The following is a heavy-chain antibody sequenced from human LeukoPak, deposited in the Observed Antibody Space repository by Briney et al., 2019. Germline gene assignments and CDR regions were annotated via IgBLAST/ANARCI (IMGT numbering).Heavy chain of an antibody. CDR2: IYYSGST. CDR1: GGSIRSYY. CDR3: AREDSSGYNY. D-gene: IGHD3-22*01. J-gene: IGHJ4*02. V-gene: IGHV4-31*03. Sequence: SGTLSLTCTVSGGSIRSYYWSWIRQHPGKGLEWIGYIYYSGSTYYNPSLKSRVTISVDTSKNQFSLKLSSVTAADTAVYYCAREDSSGYNYWGQGTLVTVSS.